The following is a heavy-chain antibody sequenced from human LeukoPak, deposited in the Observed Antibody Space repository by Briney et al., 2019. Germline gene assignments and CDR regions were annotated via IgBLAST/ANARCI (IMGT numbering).Heavy chain of an antibody. V-gene: IGHV5-51*01. CDR3: ARPVSTEYTRRPNPFGY. D-gene: IGHD6-6*01. Sequence: GESLKISCKGSGYSFASYWIGWVRQMPGKGLEWMGIIYPGDSDTRYSPSFQGQVTISADKSINTAYLQLSSLKASDSAIYYCARPVSTEYTRRPNPFGYWGQGTLVT. CDR1: GYSFASYW. CDR2: IYPGDSDT. J-gene: IGHJ4*02.